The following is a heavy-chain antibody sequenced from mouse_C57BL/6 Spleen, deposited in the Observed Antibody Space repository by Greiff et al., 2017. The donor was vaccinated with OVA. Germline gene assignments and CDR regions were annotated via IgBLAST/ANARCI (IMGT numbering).Heavy chain of an antibody. J-gene: IGHJ3*01. V-gene: IGHV1-52*01. CDR3: ARVYYGYDRGFAY. CDR1: GYTFTSYW. CDR2: IDPSDSET. Sequence: QVQLQQSGAELVRPGSSVKLSCKASGYTFTSYWMHWVKQRPIQGLEWIGNIDPSDSETHYNQKFKDKATLTVDKSSSTAYMQLSSLTSEHSAVYYCARVYYGYDRGFAYWGQGTLVTVSA. D-gene: IGHD2-2*01.